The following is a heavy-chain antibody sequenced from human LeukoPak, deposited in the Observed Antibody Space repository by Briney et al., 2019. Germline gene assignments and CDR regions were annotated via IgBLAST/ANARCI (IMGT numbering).Heavy chain of an antibody. D-gene: IGHD6-19*01. CDR1: GGSLSSYY. V-gene: IGHV4-59*08. CDR2: IYYSGST. J-gene: IGHJ5*02. Sequence: PSETLSLTCTVSGGSLSSYYWSWIRQPPGKGLEWIGYIYYSGSTNYNPSLTSRVTISVDTPKNQFSLKLSSVTAADTAVNYCARLIAVARGSNWFDPRGQGTLVTVSS. CDR3: ARLIAVARGSNWFDP.